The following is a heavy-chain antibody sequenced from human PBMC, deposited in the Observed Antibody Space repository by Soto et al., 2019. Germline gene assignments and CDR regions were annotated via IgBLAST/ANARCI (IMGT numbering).Heavy chain of an antibody. Sequence: GGSLRLSCVASGFTFSRYSINWFRQAPGKGLEWVSSISSGGNTKSYANSVKGRFTISRDNAKNSLYLEMNSLRPEDTAVYYCASVAYWGQGTRVTVSS. J-gene: IGHJ4*02. D-gene: IGHD5-12*01. CDR1: GFTFSRYS. CDR2: ISSGGNTK. V-gene: IGHV3-21*06. CDR3: ASVAY.